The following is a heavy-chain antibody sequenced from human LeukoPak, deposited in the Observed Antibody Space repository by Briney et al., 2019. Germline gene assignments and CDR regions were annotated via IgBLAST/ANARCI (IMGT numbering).Heavy chain of an antibody. Sequence: QLGRSLRLSCAASGFTFNIYAMHWARQAPGKGLEWVAVISYDGSKTYYADSVKGRFTISRDNSKNTLYLQMNSLRAEDAALYYCARTMYITGSSDFDYWGQGTLVTVSS. J-gene: IGHJ4*02. V-gene: IGHV3-30-3*01. CDR3: ARTMYITGSSDFDY. D-gene: IGHD1-26*01. CDR2: ISYDGSKT. CDR1: GFTFNIYA.